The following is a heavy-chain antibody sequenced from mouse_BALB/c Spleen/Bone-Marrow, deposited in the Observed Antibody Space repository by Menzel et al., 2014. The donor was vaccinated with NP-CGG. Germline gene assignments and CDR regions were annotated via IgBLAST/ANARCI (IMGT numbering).Heavy chain of an antibody. Sequence: VQLVESGTELVKPGASVKLSCKASGYSFTNYYMYWVKRRPGQGLEWIGEINPSNGGTNFNEKFKNKATLTVDKSSSTAYMQLSSLTSEDSAVYYCTRSNYGYWYFDVCGAGTTVTVSS. V-gene: IGHV1-53*01. CDR2: INPSNGGT. CDR1: GYSFTNYY. D-gene: IGHD1-1*01. CDR3: TRSNYGYWYFDV. J-gene: IGHJ1*01.